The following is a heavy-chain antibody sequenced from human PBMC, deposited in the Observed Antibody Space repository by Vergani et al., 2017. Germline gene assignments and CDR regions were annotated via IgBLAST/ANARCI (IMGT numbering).Heavy chain of an antibody. CDR3: ARLPTVPTPSNDY. CDR1: GGSISSYY. J-gene: IGHJ4*02. CDR2: IDTSGST. Sequence: QVQLQESGPGLVKTSETLSLTCTVAGGSISSYYWSWIRQHPGKGLEWIGRIDTSGSTNYNHSLKSRVTISVDTSKNQFSLKLSSVTAADTAVYYCARLPTVPTPSNDYWGQGTLVTVSS. D-gene: IGHD2-2*01. V-gene: IGHV4-4*08.